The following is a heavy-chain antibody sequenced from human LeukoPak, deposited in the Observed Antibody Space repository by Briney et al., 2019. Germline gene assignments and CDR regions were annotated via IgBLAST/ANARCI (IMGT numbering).Heavy chain of an antibody. J-gene: IGHJ4*02. CDR1: GFTFSSYW. CDR2: IKADGGDQ. Sequence: PGGSLRLSCAASGFTFSSYWMTWLRQAPGKGLEWVATIKADGGDQYYVDSLRGRFTISRDSAKNSLYLQMNNLTAEDTAVYYCARDRSRFGYWGQGTLVTVSS. D-gene: IGHD6-6*01. CDR3: ARDRSRFGY. V-gene: IGHV3-7*01.